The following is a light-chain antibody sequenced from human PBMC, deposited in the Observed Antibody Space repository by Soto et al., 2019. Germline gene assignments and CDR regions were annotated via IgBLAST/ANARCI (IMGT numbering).Light chain of an antibody. J-gene: IGKJ1*01. Sequence: EIVMTQSPATLSVSPGDRAALSCGASQSVGSNLAWYQQKPGQAPRLLIYGASTRATGIPARFSGSGSGTEFTLTISSLQSEDFAIYFCQQYNNWPPDRTFGQGTKVEIK. CDR3: QQYNNWPPDRT. CDR1: QSVGSN. V-gene: IGKV3-15*01. CDR2: GAS.